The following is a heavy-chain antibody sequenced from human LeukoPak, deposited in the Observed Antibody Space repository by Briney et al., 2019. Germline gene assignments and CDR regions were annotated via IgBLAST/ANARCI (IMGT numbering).Heavy chain of an antibody. J-gene: IGHJ4*02. V-gene: IGHV4-59*01. Sequence: SETLSLTCTVSGGSISSYYWSWIRQPPGKGLEWIGSIYYSGSTYYNPSLKSRVTISVDTSKNQFSLNLSSVTAADTAVYYCAREGYSGYDSFFDYWGQGTLVTVSS. CDR3: AREGYSGYDSFFDY. CDR1: GGSISSYY. D-gene: IGHD5-12*01. CDR2: IYYSGST.